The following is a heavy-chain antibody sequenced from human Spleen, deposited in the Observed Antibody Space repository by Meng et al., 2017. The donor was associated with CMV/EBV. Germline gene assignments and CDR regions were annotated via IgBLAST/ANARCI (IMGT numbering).Heavy chain of an antibody. CDR2: IYYSGST. V-gene: IGHV4-59*01. Sequence: GSLRLSCTVSGGSISSYYWSWIRQPPGKGLEWIGYIYYSGSTNYNPSLKSRVTISVDTSKNQFSLKLSSVTAADTAVYFCGRHSGNYLNWVDPWGQGTLVTVSS. CDR1: GGSISSYY. D-gene: IGHD1-26*01. CDR3: GRHSGNYLNWVDP. J-gene: IGHJ5*02.